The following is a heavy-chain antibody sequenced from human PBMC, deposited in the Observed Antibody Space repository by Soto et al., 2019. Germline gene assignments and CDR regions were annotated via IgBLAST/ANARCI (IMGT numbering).Heavy chain of an antibody. D-gene: IGHD3-3*01. V-gene: IGHV3-21*01. CDR2: ISISGTYI. J-gene: IGHJ4*02. Sequence: EVQLVESGGGLVKPGGSLRLSCAASGFNFSSYTLNWVRQAPGKGLEWVSSISISGTYIYYADSVKGRFTISRDNAKNSLYLQMNSLRVEDTAVYYCARDRRSPNYDFWSGGELEYWGQGTLVTVSS. CDR1: GFNFSSYT. CDR3: ARDRRSPNYDFWSGGELEY.